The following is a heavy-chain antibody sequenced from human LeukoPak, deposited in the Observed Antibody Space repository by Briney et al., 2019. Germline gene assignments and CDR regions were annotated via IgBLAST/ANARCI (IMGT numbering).Heavy chain of an antibody. CDR3: ARDLTVVTPI. D-gene: IGHD4-23*01. J-gene: IGHJ4*02. CDR1: GFTFSSYS. CDR2: ISSSSSYI. V-gene: IGHV3-21*01. Sequence: GGSLRLSCAASGFTFSSYSMNWVRQAPGKGLEWASSISSSSSYIYYADSVKGRFTISRDNAKNSLYLQMNSLRAEDTAVYYCARDLTVVTPIWGQGTLVTVSS.